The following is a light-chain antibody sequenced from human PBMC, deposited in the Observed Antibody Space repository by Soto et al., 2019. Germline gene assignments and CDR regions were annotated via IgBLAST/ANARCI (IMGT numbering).Light chain of an antibody. CDR1: QSVSSN. CDR2: GAS. J-gene: IGKJ1*01. Sequence: EIVMTQSPATLSVSPGERSTLSCMASQSVSSNLAWYQQKPGQAPRLLIYGASTRATGIPARFSGSGSGTEFTLTISSLQSEDFAVYYCQQSNNWPPWTVGQGTQVEIK. V-gene: IGKV3-15*01. CDR3: QQSNNWPPWT.